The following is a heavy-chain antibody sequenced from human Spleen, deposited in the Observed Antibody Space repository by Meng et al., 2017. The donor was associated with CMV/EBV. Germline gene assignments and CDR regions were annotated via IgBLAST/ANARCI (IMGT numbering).Heavy chain of an antibody. V-gene: IGHV4-59*12. CDR2: IYYSGST. CDR3: VRDRSGSARYSHYGMDV. D-gene: IGHD3-3*01. Sequence: SETLSLTCTVSGGSIGTYYWSWIRQPPGKGLECIGYIYYSGSTNYSPSLKSRVTMSVDTSKNQFSLELYGVTTADTAVYYCVRDRSGSARYSHYGMDVWGQGTTVTVSS. CDR1: GGSIGTYY. J-gene: IGHJ6*02.